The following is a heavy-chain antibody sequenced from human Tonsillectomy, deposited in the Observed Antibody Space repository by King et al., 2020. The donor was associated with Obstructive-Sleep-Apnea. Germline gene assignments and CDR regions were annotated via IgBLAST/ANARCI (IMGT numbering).Heavy chain of an antibody. CDR2: IWYDGSYK. CDR3: ARDRRGVIDY. J-gene: IGHJ4*02. V-gene: IGHV3-33*01. D-gene: IGHD3-10*01. Sequence: VQLVESGGGVVQPGRSLRLSCAASGFTFSSYCMHWVRQAPGEGLEWVAVIWYDGSYKYYADSVKGRFTLSRDNSKNTLYLQMNSLRAEDTAVYYCARDRRGVIDYWGQGTLVTVSS. CDR1: GFTFSSYC.